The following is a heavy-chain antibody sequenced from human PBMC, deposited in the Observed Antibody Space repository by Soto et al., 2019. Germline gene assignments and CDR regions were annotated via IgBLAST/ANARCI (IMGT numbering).Heavy chain of an antibody. J-gene: IGHJ6*02. Sequence: SENLSLTCSVSGGSGRRGNHFWNWIRQPPGRGLEWLGYMYYTGVTNYNPSLKSRVSMSVDTSKNQFSLKLTSLTAADTAVYYCARGGEPLGYYGLDVWGQGTTVTVSS. CDR3: ARGGEPLGYYGLDV. CDR1: GGSGRRGNHF. CDR2: MYYTGVT. D-gene: IGHD3-10*01. V-gene: IGHV4-61*01.